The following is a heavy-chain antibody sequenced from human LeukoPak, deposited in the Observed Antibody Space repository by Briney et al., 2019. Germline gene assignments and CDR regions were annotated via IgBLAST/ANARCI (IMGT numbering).Heavy chain of an antibody. CDR1: GFTFSGSA. V-gene: IGHV3-73*01. CDR3: TRQARSYFYGDDWYFDL. Sequence: GGSLRLSCAASGFTFSGSAMHWVRQASGKGLEWVGRLRSKANSYATAYAASVKGRFTISRDDSKNTAYLQMNSLKTEDTAVYYCTRQARSYFYGDDWYFDLWGRGTLVTVSS. J-gene: IGHJ2*01. D-gene: IGHD4-17*01. CDR2: LRSKANSYAT.